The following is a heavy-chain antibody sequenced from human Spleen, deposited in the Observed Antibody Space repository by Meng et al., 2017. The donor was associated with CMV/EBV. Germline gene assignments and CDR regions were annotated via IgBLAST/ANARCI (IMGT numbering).Heavy chain of an antibody. CDR2: IYYSGST. J-gene: IGHJ4*02. D-gene: IGHD6-6*01. CDR1: GGSISSSSYY. CDR3: ARDILKQLALRDY. Sequence: QRQLQESGPGLVKPSETLSLTCTVSGGSISSSSYYWGWIRQPPGKGLEWIGSIYYSGSTYYNPSLKSRVTISVDTSKNQFSLKLSSVTAADTAVYYCARDILKQLALRDYWGQGTLVTVSS. V-gene: IGHV4-39*07.